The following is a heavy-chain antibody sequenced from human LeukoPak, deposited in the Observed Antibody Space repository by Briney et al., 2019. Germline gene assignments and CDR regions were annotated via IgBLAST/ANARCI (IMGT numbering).Heavy chain of an antibody. CDR3: AKEGRGYTFGPYFDY. CDR1: GFTFSRNA. CDR2: IQYDGSNK. J-gene: IGHJ4*02. V-gene: IGHV3-30*02. D-gene: IGHD5-18*01. Sequence: PGGSLRLSCAASGFTFSRNAMHWVRQAPGKGLEWVAFIQYDGSNKYYADSVKGRFTISRDNSKNTLYVQMNSLRAEDTAVYYCAKEGRGYTFGPYFDYWGQGTLVTVSS.